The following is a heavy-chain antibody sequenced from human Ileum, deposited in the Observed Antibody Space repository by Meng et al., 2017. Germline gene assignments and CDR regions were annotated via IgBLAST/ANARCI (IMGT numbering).Heavy chain of an antibody. CDR2: ISHSGSA. J-gene: IGHJ4*02. CDR1: SGSISSNTY. V-gene: IGHV4-4*02. Sequence: QVQLQESGPGLVRPSGTPSLTCAVSSGSISSNTYWSWVHQPPGKGLEWIGQISHSGSAYYNPSLKSRVTMSVDKSKSQFSLMLTSVTAADTAIYYCARHGGYSQDFWGQGTLVTVSS. D-gene: IGHD4-23*01. CDR3: ARHGGYSQDF.